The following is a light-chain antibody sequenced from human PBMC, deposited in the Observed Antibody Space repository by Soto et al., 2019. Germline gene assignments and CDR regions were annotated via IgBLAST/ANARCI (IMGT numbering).Light chain of an antibody. CDR2: DAS. J-gene: IGKJ1*01. Sequence: DIPMPQSPSSLSASVGDIVTITCRASQSIRDHLGWYQQKPGQAPKSLIHDASRLHGGIPSRFSGSGSGTEFTLTISSLQPEAFATYECVPDNSGPWTFGQWTRVDI. CDR1: QSIRDH. V-gene: IGKV1-17*01. CDR3: VPDNSGPWT.